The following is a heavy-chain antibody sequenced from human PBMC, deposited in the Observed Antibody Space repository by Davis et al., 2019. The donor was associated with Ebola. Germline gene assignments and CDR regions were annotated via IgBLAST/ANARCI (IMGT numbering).Heavy chain of an antibody. CDR2: ISYDGSNK. D-gene: IGHD6-6*01. Sequence: GGSLRLSCAASGFTFSSYAMHWVRQAPGKGLEWVAVISYDGSNKYYADSVKGRFTISRDNSKNTLYLQMNSLRADDTAVYYCARDNGGSSPHYYYYYYGMDVWGQGTLVTVSS. J-gene: IGHJ6*02. CDR3: ARDNGGSSPHYYYYYYGMDV. V-gene: IGHV3-30-3*01. CDR1: GFTFSSYA.